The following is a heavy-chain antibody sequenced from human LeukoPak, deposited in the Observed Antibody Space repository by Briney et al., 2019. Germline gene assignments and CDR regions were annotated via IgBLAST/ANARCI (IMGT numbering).Heavy chain of an antibody. CDR1: GESFSGYS. CDR3: ARHGRHAWYFDL. Sequence: SETLSLTCVVSGESFSGYSWSWIRQPPGKGLEWIGEINQRRNTNYNPSLKSRVTISIDTSKNQFSLKLSSVTAADTAVYYCARHGRHAWYFDLGGRGTLVTVSS. J-gene: IGHJ2*01. CDR2: INQRRNT. V-gene: IGHV4-34*01.